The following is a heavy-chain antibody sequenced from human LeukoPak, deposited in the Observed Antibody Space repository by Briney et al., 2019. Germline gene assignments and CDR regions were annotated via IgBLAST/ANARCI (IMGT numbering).Heavy chain of an antibody. V-gene: IGHV3-64*01. J-gene: IGHJ4*02. CDR2: ISSNGGST. Sequence: PGGSLRLSCAASGFTFSSYEMNWVRQAPGKGLEYVSAISSNGGSTYYANSVKGRFTISRDNSKNTLYLQMGSLRAEDMAVYYCAKEGYCSGGSCYSPYYFDYWGQGTLVTVSS. CDR1: GFTFSSYE. D-gene: IGHD2-15*01. CDR3: AKEGYCSGGSCYSPYYFDY.